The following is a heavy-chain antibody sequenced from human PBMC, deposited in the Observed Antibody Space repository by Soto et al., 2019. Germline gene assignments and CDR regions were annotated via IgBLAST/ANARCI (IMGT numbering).Heavy chain of an antibody. Sequence: GGSLRLSCAASGFTFSSYGMHWVRQAPGKGLEWVAVISYDGSNKYYADSVKGRFTISRDNSKNTLYLQMNSLRAEDTAVYYCAKDQGRRSPHYYYYYGMDVWGQGTTVTVSS. J-gene: IGHJ6*02. CDR1: GFTFSSYG. V-gene: IGHV3-30*18. CDR2: ISYDGSNK. CDR3: AKDQGRRSPHYYYYYGMDV. D-gene: IGHD3-10*01.